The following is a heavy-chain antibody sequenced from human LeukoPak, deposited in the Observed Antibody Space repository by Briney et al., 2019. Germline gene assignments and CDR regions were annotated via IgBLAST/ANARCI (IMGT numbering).Heavy chain of an antibody. CDR2: IKSDGSRT. D-gene: IGHD3-22*01. J-gene: IGHJ6*02. Sequence: GGPLRLSCGASGFTFSSYWMHWVRQAPGKGLVWVSRIKSDGSRTDYADYVKGRFIISRDNAKNTLYLQMSSLRVEDTAVYYCARDSYYYDDRGSHYYGIDVWGHGTTVTVSS. V-gene: IGHV3-74*01. CDR3: ARDSYYYDDRGSHYYGIDV. CDR1: GFTFSSYW.